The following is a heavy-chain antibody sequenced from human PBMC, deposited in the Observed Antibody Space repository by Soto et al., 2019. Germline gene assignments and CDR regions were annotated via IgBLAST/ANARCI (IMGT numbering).Heavy chain of an antibody. J-gene: IGHJ4*02. CDR2: ISYDGSNK. CDR3: ARDGRPRPKYYFDY. CDR1: GFTFGSYA. D-gene: IGHD6-25*01. V-gene: IGHV3-30-3*01. Sequence: GGSLRLSCAVSGFTFGSYAMHWVRQAPGKGLEWVAVISYDGSNKYYADSVKGRFTISRDNSKNTLYLQMNSLRAEDTAVYYCARDGRPRPKYYFDYWGQGTLVTVS.